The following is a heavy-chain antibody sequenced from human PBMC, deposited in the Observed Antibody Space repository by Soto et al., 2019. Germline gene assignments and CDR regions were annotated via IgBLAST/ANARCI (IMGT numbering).Heavy chain of an antibody. CDR3: VRERTIFGVAPGGAVDV. CDR2: VYHSGAT. D-gene: IGHD3-3*01. J-gene: IGHJ6*02. Sequence: QLQLQESGSGLIKPSQTLSLTCAVSGGSLSSSDYSWSWIGQAPGRGLEWLGSVYHSGATHYMPSLKIRAAMSLDKSTNQFSLDLTSVAAAETAVYYCVRERTIFGVAPGGAVDVWGQGTTVTVSS. V-gene: IGHV4-30-2*01. CDR1: GGSLSSSDYS.